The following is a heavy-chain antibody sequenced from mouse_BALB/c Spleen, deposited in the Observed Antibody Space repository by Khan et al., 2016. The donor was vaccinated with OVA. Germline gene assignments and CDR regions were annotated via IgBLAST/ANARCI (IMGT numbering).Heavy chain of an antibody. V-gene: IGHV3-2*02. CDR2: ISYSGST. Sequence: EVQLQESGPGLVKPSQSLSLTCTVTGYSITNGYGWNWIRQFPGNILEWMGYISYSGSTNYNPSLKCRIAITRDTSKNQFFLQLNSVTTEDTATYYCARAARLKYWGQGTTLTVSS. CDR3: ARAARLKY. D-gene: IGHD2-2*01. J-gene: IGHJ2*01. CDR1: GYSITNGYG.